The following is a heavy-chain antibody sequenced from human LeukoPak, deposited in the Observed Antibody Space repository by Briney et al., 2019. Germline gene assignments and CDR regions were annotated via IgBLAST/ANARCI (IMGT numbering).Heavy chain of an antibody. CDR2: IWYDGSNK. V-gene: IGHV3-33*03. D-gene: IGHD6-13*01. Sequence: PGGSLRLSCAASGFTFSSYGMHWVRQAPGKGLEWVAVIWYDGSNKYYADSVKVRFTISRDNSKNTLYLQMNSLRAEDTAVYYCAKAPPGYSSSWYYFDYWGQGTLVTVSS. CDR1: GFTFSSYG. J-gene: IGHJ4*02. CDR3: AKAPPGYSSSWYYFDY.